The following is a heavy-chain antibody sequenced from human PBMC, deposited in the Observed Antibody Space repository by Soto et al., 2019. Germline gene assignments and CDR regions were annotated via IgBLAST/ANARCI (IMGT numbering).Heavy chain of an antibody. CDR2: IYTSGST. D-gene: IGHD3-9*01. CDR3: ASGAVYDILTGYYRETFDY. J-gene: IGHJ4*02. Sequence: SETLSLTCTVYGGSISSYYWSWIRQPAGKGLEWIGRIYTSGSTNYNPSLKSRVTMSVDTSKNQFSLKLSSVTAADTAVYYCASGAVYDILTGYYRETFDYWGQGTLVTVSS. CDR1: GGSISSYY. V-gene: IGHV4-4*07.